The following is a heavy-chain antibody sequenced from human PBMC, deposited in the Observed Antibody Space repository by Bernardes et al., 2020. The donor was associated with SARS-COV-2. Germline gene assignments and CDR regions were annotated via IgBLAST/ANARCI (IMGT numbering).Heavy chain of an antibody. CDR1: GCTFSSDN. J-gene: IGHJ2*01. CDR2: IKQDGGEK. V-gene: IGHV3-7*03. CDR3: AKDRYTPLVRPTWFFDF. D-gene: IGHD1-26*01. Sequence: GESLRLSCAASGCTFSSDNMSWGLRAPGKGLEGGTDIKQDGGEKYYVDSVKGRFTISIDNSRNALFLQMSSLRAEDTAVYSCAKDRYTPLVRPTWFFDFWGRGTLVTVSS.